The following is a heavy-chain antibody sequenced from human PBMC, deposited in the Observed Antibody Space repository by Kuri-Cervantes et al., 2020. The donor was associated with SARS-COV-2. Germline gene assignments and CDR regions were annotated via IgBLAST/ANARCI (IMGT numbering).Heavy chain of an antibody. CDR3: ARADVYYYDSRGLGAFDI. D-gene: IGHD3-22*01. CDR1: GGSISSSSYY. CDR2: IYYSGST. V-gene: IGHV4-39*07. Sequence: GSLRLSCTVSGGSISSSSYYWGWIRQPPGKGLERIGSIYYSGSTYYNPSLQSRVTISVDTSKNQFSLKLSSVTAADTAVYYCARADVYYYDSRGLGAFDIWGQGTMVTVSS. J-gene: IGHJ3*02.